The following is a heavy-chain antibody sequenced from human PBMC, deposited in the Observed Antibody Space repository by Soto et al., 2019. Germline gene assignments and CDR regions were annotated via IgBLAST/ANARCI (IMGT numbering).Heavy chain of an antibody. D-gene: IGHD1-1*01. CDR3: ARASWKFVAAYRFHY. V-gene: IGHV5-51*01. Sequence: PGESLKISCKGAGYRFTNYWIGWVRQMPGKGLEWMGIIYPGDSDTRYSPSFRGQVTISADTSISTAFLQWSSLKASDTAVYYCARASWKFVAAYRFHYWRQGPLVT. J-gene: IGHJ4*02. CDR1: GYRFTNYW. CDR2: IYPGDSDT.